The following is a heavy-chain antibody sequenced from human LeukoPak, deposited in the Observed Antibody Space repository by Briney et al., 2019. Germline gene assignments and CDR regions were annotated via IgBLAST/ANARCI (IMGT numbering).Heavy chain of an antibody. CDR2: INPNSGGT. CDR3: ARAYSSGWYFGDY. V-gene: IGHV1-2*02. CDR1: GYTFTSYY. D-gene: IGHD6-19*01. Sequence: GASVKVSCKASGYTFTSYYMHWVRQAPGQGLEWMGWINPNSGGTNYAQKFQGRVTMTRDTSISTAYMELSRLRSDDTAVYYCARAYSSGWYFGDYWGQGTLVTVSS. J-gene: IGHJ4*02.